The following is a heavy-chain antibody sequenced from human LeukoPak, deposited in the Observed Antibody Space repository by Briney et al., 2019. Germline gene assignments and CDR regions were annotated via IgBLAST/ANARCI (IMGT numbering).Heavy chain of an antibody. CDR1: GFTFSSYE. Sequence: GGSLRLSCAASGFTFSSYEMNWVRQAPGKGLEWVSYISSSGSTIYYADSVMGRFTISRDNAKNSLYLQMNSLRAEDTAVYYCARQLDRAAAGTLGYWGQGTLVTVSS. V-gene: IGHV3-48*03. D-gene: IGHD6-13*01. CDR2: ISSSGSTI. J-gene: IGHJ4*02. CDR3: ARQLDRAAAGTLGY.